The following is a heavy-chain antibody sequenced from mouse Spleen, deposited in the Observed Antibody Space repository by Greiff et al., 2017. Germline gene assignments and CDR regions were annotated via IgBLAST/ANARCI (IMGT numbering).Heavy chain of an antibody. D-gene: IGHD3-3*01. V-gene: IGHV3-2*02. CDR1: GYSITSDYA. CDR2: ISYSGST. CDR3: ARWGRDGWYFDV. J-gene: IGHJ1*01. Sequence: EVQLQQSGPGLVKPSQSLSLTCTVTGYSITSDYAWNWIRQFPGNKLEWMGYISYSGSTSYNPSLKSRISITRDTSKNQFFLQLNSVTTEDTATYYCARWGRDGWYFDVWGAGTTVTVSS.